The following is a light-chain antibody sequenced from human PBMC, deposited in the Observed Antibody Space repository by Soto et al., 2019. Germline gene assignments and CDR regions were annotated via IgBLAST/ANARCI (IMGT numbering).Light chain of an antibody. CDR2: DVS. V-gene: IGLV2-14*01. J-gene: IGLJ2*01. CDR3: SSYTSSSTYVV. Sequence: QSVLTQPASVSGSPGQSITISCTGTSRDVGGYNYVSWYPQHPGKAPKLMIYDVSNRPSGVSNRFSGSKSGNTASLTISGLQAEDGADYYCSSYTSSSTYVVFGGGTKVTVL. CDR1: SRDVGGYNY.